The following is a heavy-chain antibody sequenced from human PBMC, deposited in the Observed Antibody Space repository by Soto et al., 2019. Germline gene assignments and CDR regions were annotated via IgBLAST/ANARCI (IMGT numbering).Heavy chain of an antibody. CDR3: ARVWHRNRDRADAFDI. CDR2: ISSSGSTI. CDR1: GFPFSDYY. D-gene: IGHD3-10*01. Sequence: GRSLRLSCAAPGFPFSDYYMSLIRQAPGKGLEWVSYISSSGSTIYYADSVKGRFTISRDKAKNSLYLQMNSLRAEDTAVYYCARVWHRNRDRADAFDIWGQGTMVTVSS. J-gene: IGHJ3*02. V-gene: IGHV3-11*01.